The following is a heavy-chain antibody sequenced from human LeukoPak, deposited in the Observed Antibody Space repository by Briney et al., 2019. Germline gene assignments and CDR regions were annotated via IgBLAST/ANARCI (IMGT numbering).Heavy chain of an antibody. CDR3: AKVGRPTYCGGDCYTGLIDY. D-gene: IGHD2-21*02. V-gene: IGHV3-23*01. CDR2: ISCSGGST. CDR1: GFTFSSYA. J-gene: IGHJ4*02. Sequence: GGSLRLSCAASGFTFSSYAMSWVRQAPGKGLEWVSAISCSGGSTYYADSVKGRFTISRDNSKNTLYLQMNSLRAEDTAVYYCAKVGRPTYCGGDCYTGLIDYWGQGTLVTVSS.